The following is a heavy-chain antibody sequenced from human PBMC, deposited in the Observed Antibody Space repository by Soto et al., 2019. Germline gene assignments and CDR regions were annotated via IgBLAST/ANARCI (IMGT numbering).Heavy chain of an antibody. J-gene: IGHJ5*02. D-gene: IGHD6-19*01. Sequence: VQLVESGGGVVHPGRSLRLSCVASGFTFSIYGMHWVRQAPGKGLEWVALISYDGSRTYYVDAVKGRFTISRDRSKNTVFLQMNSLRANDTAVYYCAKSVVQTSGCYRSGLGSWCQGTRVTVSS. CDR3: AKSVVQTSGCYRSGLGS. CDR1: GFTFSIYG. CDR2: ISYDGSRT. V-gene: IGHV3-30*18.